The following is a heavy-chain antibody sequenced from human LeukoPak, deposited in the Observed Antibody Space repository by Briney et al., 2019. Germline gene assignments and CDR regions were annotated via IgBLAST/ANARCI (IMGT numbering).Heavy chain of an antibody. D-gene: IGHD3-10*01. CDR2: ISYDGSNK. CDR3: ARDYYGSGSYYPPPLKYYYYGMDV. V-gene: IGHV3-30-3*01. J-gene: IGHJ6*02. Sequence: GRSLRLSCAASGFTFSRYAMHWVRQAPGKGLEWVAVISYDGSNKYYADSVKGRFTISRDNSKNTLYLQMNSLRAEDTAVYYCARDYYGSGSYYPPPLKYYYYGMDVWGQGTTVTVSS. CDR1: GFTFSRYA.